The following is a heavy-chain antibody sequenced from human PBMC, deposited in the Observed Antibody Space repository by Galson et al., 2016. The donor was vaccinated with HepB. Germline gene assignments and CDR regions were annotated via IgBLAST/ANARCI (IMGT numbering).Heavy chain of an antibody. CDR3: ARHVDFDFLNSYVNWLDP. J-gene: IGHJ5*02. Sequence: SVKVSCKASGYTFFRFGINWVRQAPGQGLEWMGWISPYNGNTNYAPKFQGRVTMTTDTSTSTAYMELGSLRSDDTAVYYCARHVDFDFLNSYVNWLDPWGQGTLVIVSS. CDR2: ISPYNGNT. V-gene: IGHV1-18*01. D-gene: IGHD3-3*01. CDR1: GYTFFRFG.